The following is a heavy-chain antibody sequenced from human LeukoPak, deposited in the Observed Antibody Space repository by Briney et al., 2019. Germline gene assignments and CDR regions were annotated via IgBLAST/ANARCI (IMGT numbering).Heavy chain of an antibody. CDR2: ISWNSGSI. CDR1: GFTFDDYA. J-gene: IGHJ2*01. Sequence: SGGSLRLSCAASGFTFDDYAMHWVRQAPGKGLEWVSGISWNSGSIGYADSVKGRFTISRDNAKSSLYLQMNSLRAEDTALYYCAENSMSSGYYLRYFDLWGRGTLVTVSS. D-gene: IGHD3-22*01. CDR3: AENSMSSGYYLRYFDL. V-gene: IGHV3-9*01.